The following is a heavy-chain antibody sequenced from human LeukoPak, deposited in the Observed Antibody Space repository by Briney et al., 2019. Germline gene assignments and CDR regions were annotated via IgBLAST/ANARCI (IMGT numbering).Heavy chain of an antibody. CDR2: IYYSGST. CDR1: GGSISGSSYY. CDR3: ARVGTTVTSRSSYYYMDV. D-gene: IGHD4-11*01. V-gene: IGHV4-39*01. J-gene: IGHJ6*03. Sequence: PSETLSLTCTVSGGSISGSSYYWGWLRQPPGKGLEWIGSIYYSGSTYYNPSLKSRVTISVDTSKNQFSLKLSSVTAADTAVYYCARVGTTVTSRSSYYYMDVWGKGTTVTVSS.